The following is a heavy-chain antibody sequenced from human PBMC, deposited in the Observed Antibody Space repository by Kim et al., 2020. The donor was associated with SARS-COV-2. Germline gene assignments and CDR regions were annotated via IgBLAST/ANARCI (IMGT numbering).Heavy chain of an antibody. J-gene: IGHJ4*02. CDR1: GFTFSSYA. V-gene: IGHV3-23*01. D-gene: IGHD2-21*01. CDR2: ISGSGGST. CDR3: AEGGGYIVKVRGSYFDY. Sequence: GGSLRLSCAASGFTFSSYAMSWVRQAPGKGLEWVSAISGSGGSTYYADSVKGRFTISRDNSKNTLYLQMNSLRAEDTAVNYCAEGGGYIVKVRGSYFDYWGAGALWTVSS.